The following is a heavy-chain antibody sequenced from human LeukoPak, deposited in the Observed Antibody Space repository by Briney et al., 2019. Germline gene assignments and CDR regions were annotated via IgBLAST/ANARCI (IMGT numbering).Heavy chain of an antibody. D-gene: IGHD3-22*01. J-gene: IGHJ4*02. CDR2: IYYSGST. V-gene: IGHV4-39*07. CDR1: GRSISSSSYY. CDR3: ARVPYYYDSSGMY. Sequence: PSETLSLTCTVSGRSISSSSYYWGWIRQPPGKGLEWIGSIYYSGSTYYNPSLKSRVTISVDTSKNQFFLKLSSVTAADTAVYYRARVPYYYDSSGMYWAQGTLVTVSS.